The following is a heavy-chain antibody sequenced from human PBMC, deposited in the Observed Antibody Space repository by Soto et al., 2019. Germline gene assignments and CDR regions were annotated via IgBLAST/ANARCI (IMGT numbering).Heavy chain of an antibody. Sequence: EVQLVESGGGLVQPGGSLTLSCAAFGFTVNNLFMTWVRQAPGKGLEWVSTFSSDGSRYYADSVKGRFTISKDYPKNTLYLEMNSLRAGDTAVYYCARDIFGGSYDFCHGGQGTLVTVSS. CDR1: GFTVNNLF. D-gene: IGHD3-3*01. CDR3: ARDIFGGSYDFCH. J-gene: IGHJ4*02. CDR2: FSSDGSR. V-gene: IGHV3-66*01.